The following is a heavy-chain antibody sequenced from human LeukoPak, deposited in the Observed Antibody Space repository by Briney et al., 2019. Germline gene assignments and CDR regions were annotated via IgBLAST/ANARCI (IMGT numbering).Heavy chain of an antibody. CDR3: ARDSERRDGFSLYFFDY. D-gene: IGHD5-24*01. CDR2: ISSGSTYR. CDR1: GFTFNSYT. J-gene: IGHJ4*02. Sequence: PGGSRRLSCTASGFTFNSYTMNGVRQAPGKGREWVSSISSGSTYRYYADSVKGRFTISRDNAENSLFLQMDSLRAEDTALYYCARDSERRDGFSLYFFDYWGRGTLVTVSS. V-gene: IGHV3-21*01.